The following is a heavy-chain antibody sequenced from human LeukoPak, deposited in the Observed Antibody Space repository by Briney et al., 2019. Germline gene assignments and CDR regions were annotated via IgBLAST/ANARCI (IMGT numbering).Heavy chain of an antibody. Sequence: PSETLSLTCTVSGDSVSNDFYYWGWIRQPPGKGLEWIGEINHSGSTNYNASLKSRVTTSVDKSKNQFSLKLSSLTAADTAVYYCARTNNVFYYFDYWGQGTLVTVSS. CDR3: ARTNNVFYYFDY. V-gene: IGHV4-39*07. CDR2: INHSGST. J-gene: IGHJ4*02. CDR1: GDSVSNDFYY. D-gene: IGHD1/OR15-1a*01.